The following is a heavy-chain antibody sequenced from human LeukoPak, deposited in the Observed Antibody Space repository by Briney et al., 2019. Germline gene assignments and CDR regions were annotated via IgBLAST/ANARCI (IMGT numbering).Heavy chain of an antibody. Sequence: SETLSLTCTVSGDSISRSTYYWAWVRQPPGRGMEWIGSVYYGRSTYFNPSLERRATISVDTSKNHFSLKMSSVTAADTAVYYCARSSGTGTFSYWGQGTLVTVSS. CDR1: GDSISRSTYY. J-gene: IGHJ4*02. CDR2: VYYGRST. V-gene: IGHV4-39*02. CDR3: ARSSGTGTFSY. D-gene: IGHD6-25*01.